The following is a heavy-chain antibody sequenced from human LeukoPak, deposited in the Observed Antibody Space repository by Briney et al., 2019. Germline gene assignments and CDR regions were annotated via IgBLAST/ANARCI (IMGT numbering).Heavy chain of an antibody. D-gene: IGHD3-16*01. CDR2: ISYDGSNK. V-gene: IGHV3-30*03. Sequence: GGSLRLSCAASGFTFSSYGMHWVRQAPGKGLEWVAVISYDGSNKYYADSVKGRFTISRDNSKNTLYLQMNSLRAEDTAVYYCARVMITFGGHIDYWGQGTLVTVSS. CDR3: ARVMITFGGHIDY. CDR1: GFTFSSYG. J-gene: IGHJ4*02.